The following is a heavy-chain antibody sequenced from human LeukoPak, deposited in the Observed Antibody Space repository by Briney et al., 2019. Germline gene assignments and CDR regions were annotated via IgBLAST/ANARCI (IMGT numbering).Heavy chain of an antibody. D-gene: IGHD3-22*01. Sequence: SETLSLTCTVSGGSVSSGSYYWSWIRQPPGKGLEWIGYIYYSGSTNYNPSLKSRVTISVDTSKNQFSLKLSSVTAADTAVYYCASTDSSGYYINYGMDVWGQGTTVTVSS. CDR1: GGSVSSGSYY. V-gene: IGHV4-61*01. CDR2: IYYSGST. J-gene: IGHJ6*02. CDR3: ASTDSSGYYINYGMDV.